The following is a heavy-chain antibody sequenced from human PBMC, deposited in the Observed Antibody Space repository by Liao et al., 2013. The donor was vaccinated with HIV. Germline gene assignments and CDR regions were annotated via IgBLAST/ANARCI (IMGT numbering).Heavy chain of an antibody. CDR1: GGSISSGGYS. V-gene: IGHV4-30-2*01. CDR2: IYHSGST. D-gene: IGHD5-18*01. Sequence: QVQLQQWGAGLVKPSQTLSLTCAVSGGSISSGGYSWSWIRQPPGKGLEWIGYIYHSGSTYYNPSLKSRVTISVDRSKNQFSLKLSSVTAADTAVYYCASLNVDTAMVGFDYWGQGTLVTVSS. J-gene: IGHJ4*02. CDR3: ASLNVDTAMVGFDY.